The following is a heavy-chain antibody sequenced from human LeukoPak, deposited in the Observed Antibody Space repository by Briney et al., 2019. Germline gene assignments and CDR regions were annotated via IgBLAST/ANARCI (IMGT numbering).Heavy chain of an antibody. Sequence: GGSLRLSCAASGFTFSSHGIHWVRQAPGKGLEWVAIIWYDGSKKYYADSVKGRFTISRDNAKNSLYLQMNSLRAEDTAVYYCARAMWQQLGSHNYWGQGTLVNVSS. CDR1: GFTFSSHG. J-gene: IGHJ4*02. CDR3: ARAMWQQLGSHNY. D-gene: IGHD6-13*01. V-gene: IGHV3-33*01. CDR2: IWYDGSKK.